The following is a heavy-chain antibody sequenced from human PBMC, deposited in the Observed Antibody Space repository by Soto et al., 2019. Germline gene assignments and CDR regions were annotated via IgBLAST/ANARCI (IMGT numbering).Heavy chain of an antibody. CDR1: GFTFSSYA. J-gene: IGHJ4*02. CDR2: ISAGGGST. Sequence: GGSLRLSCAASGFTFSSYAMNWVRQAPGKGLEWVSVISAGGGSTYYADSVKGRFSISRDNSKSTLYLQMNSLRAEDTAVYYCAKRRTYTSSWYYFDYWGQGTRVTVSS. V-gene: IGHV3-23*01. CDR3: AKRRTYTSSWYYFDY. D-gene: IGHD6-13*01.